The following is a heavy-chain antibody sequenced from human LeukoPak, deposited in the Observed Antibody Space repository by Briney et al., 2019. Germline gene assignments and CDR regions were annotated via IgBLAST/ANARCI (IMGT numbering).Heavy chain of an antibody. J-gene: IGHJ6*02. V-gene: IGHV4-4*07. CDR3: VKDGHGMDV. CDR1: GGSISSYY. Sequence: ASETLSLTCSVSGGSISSYYWSWMRQPAGKGLQWIGRIYTSGTTNYNPSLKSRVTMSVETSKNQMSLKLTSVTAADSAVYYCVKDGHGMDVWGQGTTVTVSS. CDR2: IYTSGTT.